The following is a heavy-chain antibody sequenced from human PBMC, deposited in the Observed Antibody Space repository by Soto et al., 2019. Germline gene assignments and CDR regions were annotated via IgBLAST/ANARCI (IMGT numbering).Heavy chain of an antibody. D-gene: IGHD2-8*01. V-gene: IGHV4-30-4*01. J-gene: IGHJ3*01. Sequence: PSETLSLTCTVSGGSIRSDDYYWSWIRQPPGKGLEWIGYIYYSGTTNYNPSLQSRVTISMDTSKNQFSLKLSSVNAADTAVYYCVRHDVIAKLQNGMGLWGQGTMVTV. CDR3: VRHDVIAKLQNGMGL. CDR1: GGSIRSDDYY. CDR2: IYYSGTT.